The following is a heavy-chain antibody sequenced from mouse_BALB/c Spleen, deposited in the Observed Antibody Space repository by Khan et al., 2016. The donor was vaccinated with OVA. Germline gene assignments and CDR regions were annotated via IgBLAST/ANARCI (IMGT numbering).Heavy chain of an antibody. CDR2: ISTYYGDG. CDR3: ASGWRFAY. Sequence: QVQLQQSGAELVRPGVSVKISCKGSGYTFTDYAMHWVKQSHAKSLEWIGVISTYYGDGEYNQKFQGKATMTVDKSSSTAYMELARLTSEDSAIYYCASGWRFAYWGQGTLVTVSA. D-gene: IGHD2-2*01. CDR1: GYTFTDYA. J-gene: IGHJ3*01. V-gene: IGHV1S137*01.